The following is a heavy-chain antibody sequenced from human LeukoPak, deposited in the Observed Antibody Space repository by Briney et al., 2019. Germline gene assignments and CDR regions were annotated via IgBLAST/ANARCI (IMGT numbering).Heavy chain of an antibody. CDR2: ISGYNGKT. CDR3: ARTYYYYYYMDV. V-gene: IGHV1-18*01. Sequence: ASVKVSCKASGYTFTTYGISWVRQAPGQGLEWMGWISGYNGKTNYAQKFQGRVTMTTDTSTSTAYMELRSLRSEDTAVYYCARTYYYYYYMDVWGKGTTVTVSS. J-gene: IGHJ6*03. CDR1: GYTFTTYG.